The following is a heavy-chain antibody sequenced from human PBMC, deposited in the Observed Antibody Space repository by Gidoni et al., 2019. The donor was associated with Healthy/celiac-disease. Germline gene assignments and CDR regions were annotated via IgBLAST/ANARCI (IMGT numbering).Heavy chain of an antibody. Sequence: EVQLVESGGGLVQPGRSLRLSCAASGLTFDDYAMHWVRQAPGKGLEWVSGISWNSGSIGYADSVKGRFTISRDNAKNSLYLQMNSLRAEDTALYYCAKDDMVRGDDYYGMDVWGQGTTVTVSS. CDR3: AKDDMVRGDDYYGMDV. J-gene: IGHJ6*02. CDR2: ISWNSGSI. D-gene: IGHD3-10*01. CDR1: GLTFDDYA. V-gene: IGHV3-9*01.